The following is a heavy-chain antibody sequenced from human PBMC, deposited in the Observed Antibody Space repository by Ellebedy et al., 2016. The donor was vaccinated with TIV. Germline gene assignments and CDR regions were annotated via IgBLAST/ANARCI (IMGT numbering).Heavy chain of an antibody. Sequence: AASVKVSCKASGYTFTSYYMHWVRRAPGQGLEWMGLINPSGGSTSYAQKFQGRVTLTRDTSTSTVYMDLSSLRSEDTAVYYCARVGAPFDDYSYDGMDVWGQGTTVTVSS. CDR2: INPSGGST. J-gene: IGHJ6*02. CDR1: GYTFTSYY. D-gene: IGHD3-16*01. CDR3: ARVGAPFDDYSYDGMDV. V-gene: IGHV1-46*03.